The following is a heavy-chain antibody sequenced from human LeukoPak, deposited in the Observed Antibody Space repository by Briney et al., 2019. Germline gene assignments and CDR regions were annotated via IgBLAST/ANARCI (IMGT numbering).Heavy chain of an antibody. CDR3: ARLGGMITFGGVIVEYYFDY. D-gene: IGHD3-16*02. Sequence: SETLSLTCAVYGGSFSGYCWSWIRQPPGKGLEWIGSIYYSGSTYYNPSLKSRVTISVDTSKNQFSLKLSSVTAADTAVYYCARLGGMITFGGVIVEYYFDYWGQGTLVTVSS. V-gene: IGHV4-34*01. J-gene: IGHJ4*02. CDR1: GGSFSGYC. CDR2: IYYSGST.